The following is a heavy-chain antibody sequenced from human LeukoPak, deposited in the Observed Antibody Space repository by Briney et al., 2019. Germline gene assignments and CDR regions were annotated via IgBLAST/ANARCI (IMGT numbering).Heavy chain of an antibody. Sequence: ASVKVSCKASGYTFTRYGISWVRQAPGQGLEGMGWISAYNGNTNYAQKLQGRVTMTTDTSTSTAYMELRSLRSDDTAVYYCARDGVVPAATVPDYWGQGTLVTVSS. V-gene: IGHV1-18*01. CDR1: GYTFTRYG. J-gene: IGHJ4*02. D-gene: IGHD2-2*01. CDR2: ISAYNGNT. CDR3: ARDGVVPAATVPDY.